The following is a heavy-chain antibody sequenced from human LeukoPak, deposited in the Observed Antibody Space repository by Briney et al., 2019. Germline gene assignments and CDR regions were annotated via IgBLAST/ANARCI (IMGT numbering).Heavy chain of an antibody. J-gene: IGHJ4*02. CDR3: ARDRVVPAAYFDY. Sequence: PSETLSLTCTVSGGSISSSSYYWGWIRQPPGKGLEWIGSIYYSGSTYYNPSLKSRVTISVDRSKNQFSLKLSSVTAADTAVYYCARDRVVPAAYFDYWGQGTLVTVSS. D-gene: IGHD2-2*01. V-gene: IGHV4-39*07. CDR2: IYYSGST. CDR1: GGSISSSSYY.